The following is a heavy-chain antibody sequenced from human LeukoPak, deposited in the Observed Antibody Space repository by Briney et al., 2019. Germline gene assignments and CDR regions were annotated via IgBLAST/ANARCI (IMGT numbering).Heavy chain of an antibody. CDR2: ISSSSSYI. D-gene: IGHD2-2*01. V-gene: IGHV3-21*01. J-gene: IGHJ4*02. Sequence: GGSLRLSCAASGFTFSSYSMNWVRQAPGEGLEWVSSISSSSSYIYYAGSVKGRFTISRDNAKNSLYLQMNSLRAEDTAVYYCARAEDLVVPAASFDYWGQGTLVTVSS. CDR1: GFTFSSYS. CDR3: ARAEDLVVPAASFDY.